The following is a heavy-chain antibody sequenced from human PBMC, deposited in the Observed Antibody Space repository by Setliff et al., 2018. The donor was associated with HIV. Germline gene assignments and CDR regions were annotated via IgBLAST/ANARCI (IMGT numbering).Heavy chain of an antibody. Sequence: SETLSLPCTVSGGSISTSRYYWGWIRQPPGRGLEWIGSINYRGNTYYNPSIKSRLTTAVDTSKNQFSLKLSSVTAADTAVYYCARIVRWELVATSTFFYYCMDVWGKGTTVTVSS. CDR3: ARIVRWELVATSTFFYYCMDV. V-gene: IGHV4-39*01. CDR1: GGSISTSRYY. CDR2: INYRGNT. J-gene: IGHJ6*03. D-gene: IGHD1-26*01.